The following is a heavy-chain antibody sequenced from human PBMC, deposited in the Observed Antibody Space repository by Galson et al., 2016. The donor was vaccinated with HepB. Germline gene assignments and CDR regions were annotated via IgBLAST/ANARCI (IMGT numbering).Heavy chain of an antibody. J-gene: IGHJ4*02. CDR2: TYYRSKWYN. V-gene: IGHV6-1*01. CDR3: ARGGHFVY. Sequence: CAISGDSVSSNSAAWNWFRWSPSRGLEWLGRTYYRSKWYNDYAVSVKSRITINPDTSKNQFSLQLNSVTPEDTAVYFCARGGHFVYWGQGNLVTVSS. CDR1: GDSVSSNSAA.